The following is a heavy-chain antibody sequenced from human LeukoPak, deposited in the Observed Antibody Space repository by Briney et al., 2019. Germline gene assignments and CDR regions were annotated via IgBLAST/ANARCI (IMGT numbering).Heavy chain of an antibody. CDR1: GYSISSGYY. CDR2: IYHGGST. Sequence: PSETLSLTCTVSGYSISSGYYWGWIRQPPGKGLEWIGTIYHGGSTNYNPSLKSRVTISVDKSKNQFSLKLSSVTAADTAVYYCARADWNDGGYAFDIWGQGTMVTVSS. D-gene: IGHD1-1*01. J-gene: IGHJ3*02. V-gene: IGHV4-38-2*02. CDR3: ARADWNDGGYAFDI.